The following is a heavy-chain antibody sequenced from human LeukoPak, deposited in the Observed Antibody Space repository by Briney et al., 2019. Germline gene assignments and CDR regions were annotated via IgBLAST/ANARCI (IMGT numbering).Heavy chain of an antibody. D-gene: IGHD3-22*01. V-gene: IGHV3-73*01. J-gene: IGHJ4*02. CDR1: GFTFSGSA. CDR2: IRSKANSYAT. CDR3: TRSRTYYYDSSLDY. Sequence: GGSLRLSCAASGFTFSGSAMHWVRQASRKGLEWVGRIRSKANSYATAYAASVKGRFTISRDDSKNTAYLQMNSLKTEDTAVYYCTRSRTYYYDSSLDYWGQGTLATVSS.